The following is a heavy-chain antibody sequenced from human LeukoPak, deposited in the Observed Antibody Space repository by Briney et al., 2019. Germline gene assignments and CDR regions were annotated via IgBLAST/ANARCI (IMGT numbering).Heavy chain of an antibody. V-gene: IGHV4-34*01. Sequence: SETLSLTCVVYGGSFSGYYWSWIRQRPGKGLEWIGEINHSGSTNYNPSLKSRVTISVDTSKNQFSLKLSSVTAADTAVYYCARGSKAAAEYYFDYWGQGTLVTVSS. D-gene: IGHD6-13*01. CDR1: GGSFSGYY. CDR3: ARGSKAAAEYYFDY. J-gene: IGHJ4*02. CDR2: INHSGST.